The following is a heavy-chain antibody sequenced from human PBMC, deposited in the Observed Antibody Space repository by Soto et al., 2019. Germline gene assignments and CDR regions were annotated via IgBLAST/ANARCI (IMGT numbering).Heavy chain of an antibody. J-gene: IGHJ6*02. CDR3: ARAGGYYGPGRYYYYGMDV. D-gene: IGHD3-10*01. Sequence: SETLSLTCAASGGSISSGGYSWSWIRQPPGKGLEWIGYIYHSGSTYYNPSLKSRVTISVDRSKNQFSLKLSSVTAADTAVYYCARAGGYYGPGRYYYYGMDVWGQGTTVTVS. V-gene: IGHV4-30-2*01. CDR1: GGSISSGGYS. CDR2: IYHSGST.